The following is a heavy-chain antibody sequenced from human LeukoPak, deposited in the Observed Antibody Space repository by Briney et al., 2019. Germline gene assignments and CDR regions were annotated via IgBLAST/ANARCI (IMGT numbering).Heavy chain of an antibody. CDR2: INHSGST. CDR1: VGSFSGYY. J-gene: IGHJ6*02. D-gene: IGHD3-9*01. Sequence: SETLSLTCAVYVGSFSGYYWSWIRQPPGKGLEWIGEINHSGSTNYNPSLKSRVTISVDTSKNQFSLKLSSVTAADTAVYYCARGGAATGYSYYYYYYGMDVWGQGTTVTVSS. CDR3: ARGGAATGYSYYYYYYGMDV. V-gene: IGHV4-34*01.